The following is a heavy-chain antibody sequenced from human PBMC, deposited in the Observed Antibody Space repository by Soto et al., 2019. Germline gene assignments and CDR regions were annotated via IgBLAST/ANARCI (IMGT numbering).Heavy chain of an antibody. CDR1: GGSISSSSYY. Sequence: SETLSLTCTVSGGSISSSSYYWGWIRQPPGKGLEWIGSIYYSGSTYYNPSLKSRVTISVDTSKNQFSLKLSSVTAADTAVYYCARGVGYYDSSGYYYEAYYFDYWGQGTLVTVSS. V-gene: IGHV4-39*07. J-gene: IGHJ4*02. CDR2: IYYSGST. D-gene: IGHD3-22*01. CDR3: ARGVGYYDSSGYYYEAYYFDY.